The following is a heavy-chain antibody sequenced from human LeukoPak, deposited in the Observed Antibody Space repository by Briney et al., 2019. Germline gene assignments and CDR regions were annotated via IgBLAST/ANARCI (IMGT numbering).Heavy chain of an antibody. CDR1: GGSISSGGYY. Sequence: PSETLSLTCTVSGGSISSGGYYWSWIRQHPGKGLEWIGYIYYSGSTYYNPSLKSRVTVSVDTSKNQFSLKLSSVTAADTAVYYCALGEEEGGRGETWGQGTLVTVSS. CDR2: IYYSGST. D-gene: IGHD3-10*01. V-gene: IGHV4-31*03. J-gene: IGHJ5*02. CDR3: ALGEEEGGRGET.